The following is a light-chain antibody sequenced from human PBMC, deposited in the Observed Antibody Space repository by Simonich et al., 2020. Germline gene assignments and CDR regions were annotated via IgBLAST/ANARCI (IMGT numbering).Light chain of an antibody. CDR2: GAS. Sequence: DIVMTQSPDSLAVSLGERATINCKSSQSVLYSSNNKNYLAWYQQKPGQPPKLLIYGASTRESGVPDRFSGSGSGTDFTITISSLQAEDVAVYYCQQYYSTPYTFGQGTKLEIK. CDR1: QSVLYSSNNKNY. J-gene: IGKJ2*01. CDR3: QQYYSTPYT. V-gene: IGKV4-1*01.